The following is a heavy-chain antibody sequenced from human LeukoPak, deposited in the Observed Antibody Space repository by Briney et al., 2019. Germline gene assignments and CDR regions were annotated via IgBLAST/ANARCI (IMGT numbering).Heavy chain of an antibody. V-gene: IGHV4-30-4*08. CDR2: IYYSGST. CDR3: ARDRGSGWYRPNWFDP. CDR1: GGSISSGDYY. Sequence: PSETLSLTCTVSGGSISSGDYYWSWIRQPPGKGLEWIGYIYYSGSTYYNPSLKSRVTISVDTSKNQFSLKLSPVTAADTAVYYCARDRGSGWYRPNWFDPWGQGTLVTVSS. D-gene: IGHD6-19*01. J-gene: IGHJ5*02.